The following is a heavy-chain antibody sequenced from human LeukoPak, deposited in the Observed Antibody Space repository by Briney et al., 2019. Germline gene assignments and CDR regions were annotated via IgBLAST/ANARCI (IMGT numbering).Heavy chain of an antibody. V-gene: IGHV4-31*03. CDR2: IYYSGSS. J-gene: IGHJ4*02. CDR3: ARDPPTTVTTSGHDY. D-gene: IGHD4-17*01. Sequence: SETLSLTCTVSGGSINNGGYYWSWIRQHPGKGLEWIGYIYYSGSSYYNPSLRSRVTILVDTSKNHFSLKLSSVTAADTAVYYCARDPPTTVTTSGHDYWGQGTLVTVSS. CDR1: GGSINNGGYY.